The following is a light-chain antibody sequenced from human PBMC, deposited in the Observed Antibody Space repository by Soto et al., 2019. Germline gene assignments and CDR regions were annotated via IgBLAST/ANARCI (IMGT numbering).Light chain of an antibody. Sequence: DIQMTQSPSTLSASVGDRVTITCRASQSISVWLAWSTQKPGKAPNLLIYQASRLESGVPSRFSGSGSGTEFTLPISSLQPEEFATDDCQQHQTYSPFGQGTKVDLK. V-gene: IGKV1-5*03. CDR3: QQHQTYSP. J-gene: IGKJ1*01. CDR1: QSISVW. CDR2: QAS.